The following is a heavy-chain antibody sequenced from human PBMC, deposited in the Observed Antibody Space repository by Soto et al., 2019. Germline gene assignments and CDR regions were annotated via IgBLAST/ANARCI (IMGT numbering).Heavy chain of an antibody. CDR2: IFHSGRT. CDR1: GDSMTNRYYY. V-gene: IGHV4-31*03. Sequence: QVQLQESGPGLVKPSETLSLTCTVSGDSMTNRYYYWSWVRQKPGKGLEWIGHIFHSGRTHFNPSLKSRVSISVDTSTNQCSLYLMSVTAADTAVYYCARWVEVSLDYFDSWGQGTPVTVSS. CDR3: ARWVEVSLDYFDS. J-gene: IGHJ4*02.